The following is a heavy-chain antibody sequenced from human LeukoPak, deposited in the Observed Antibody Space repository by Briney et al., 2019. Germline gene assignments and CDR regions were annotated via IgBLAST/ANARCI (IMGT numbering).Heavy chain of an antibody. CDR2: ISGTSTTI. CDR3: ARDVRWLRFLFGY. Sequence: TGGSLRLSCAASGFTFSSYSMNWVRQAPGKGLEWVSYISGTSTTIYYADSVKGRFTISRDNAKNSLYLQMNSLRNDDTAVYYCARDVRWLRFLFGYWGQGTLVTVSS. D-gene: IGHD5-12*01. V-gene: IGHV3-48*02. CDR1: GFTFSSYS. J-gene: IGHJ4*02.